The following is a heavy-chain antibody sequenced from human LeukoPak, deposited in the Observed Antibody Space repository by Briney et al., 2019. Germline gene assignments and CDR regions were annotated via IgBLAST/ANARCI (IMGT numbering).Heavy chain of an antibody. D-gene: IGHD6-19*01. CDR1: GGSITNGYY. V-gene: IGHV4-39*07. CDR2: IYYSGST. J-gene: IGHJ4*02. CDR3: ASYGSGWYVDY. Sequence: SETLSLTCTVSGGSITNGYYWGWIRQPPGKGLEWIGIIYYSGSTYYNPSLKSRVTISVDTSKNQFSLKLSSVTAADTAVYYCASYGSGWYVDYWGQGTLVTVSS.